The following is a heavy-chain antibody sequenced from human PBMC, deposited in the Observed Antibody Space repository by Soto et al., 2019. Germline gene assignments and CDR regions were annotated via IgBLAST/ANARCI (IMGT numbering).Heavy chain of an antibody. D-gene: IGHD3-10*01. CDR2: IYSDGRT. CDR3: AREISAGFGEPWLDP. CDR1: GFSVSSNY. V-gene: IGHV3-53*01. J-gene: IGHJ5*02. Sequence: PSETLRLSCAASGFSVSSNYMTWVRQAPGKGLEWVSIIYSDGRTNYADSVKGRFTISRDNSKNTVYLQMTSLSADDTAVYYCAREISAGFGEPWLDPWGQGTLVTVSS.